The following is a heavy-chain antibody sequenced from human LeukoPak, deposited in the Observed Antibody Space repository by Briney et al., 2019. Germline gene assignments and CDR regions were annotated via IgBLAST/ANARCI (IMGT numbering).Heavy chain of an antibody. CDR2: IIPILGIA. J-gene: IGHJ4*02. Sequence: ASVNVSCKASGGSLSSYAISWVRQAAGQGLEGMGRIIPILGIANYAQKFQGRVTITADKSTSTAYKELSSLRSEDTAVYYCARGVYLESLLFYWGQGTLVTVSS. V-gene: IGHV1-69*04. CDR3: ARGVYLESLLFY. CDR1: GGSLSSYA. D-gene: IGHD1-20*01.